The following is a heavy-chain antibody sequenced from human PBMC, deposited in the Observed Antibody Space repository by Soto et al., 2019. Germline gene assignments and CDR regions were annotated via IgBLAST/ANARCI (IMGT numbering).Heavy chain of an antibody. D-gene: IGHD2-2*01. CDR3: VREASMSYVFDY. J-gene: IGHJ4*02. Sequence: QVQLVQSGAEVKKPGASVEVSCKASGYTFINYYMHWVRQAPAEGLEWMGMISPSDGATIYAQRFQGRVNMTRDMSTTPVYMALSSLRSEDTAVYYCVREASMSYVFDYWGQGALVAVSS. V-gene: IGHV1-46*01. CDR2: ISPSDGAT. CDR1: GYTFINYY.